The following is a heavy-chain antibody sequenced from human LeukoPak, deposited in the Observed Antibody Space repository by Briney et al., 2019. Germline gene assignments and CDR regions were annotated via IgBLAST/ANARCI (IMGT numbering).Heavy chain of an antibody. J-gene: IGHJ4*02. CDR2: MNPNSGNT. Sequence: ASVKVSCKASGYTFNSYDINWVRQATGQGLEWMGWMNPNSGNTGYAQRFQGRVTMTGNTSISTAYMELSSLRSEDTAVYYCARVSGRGSSGYYLHFDDWGQGTLVTVSS. CDR1: GYTFNSYD. D-gene: IGHD3-22*01. V-gene: IGHV1-8*01. CDR3: ARVSGRGSSGYYLHFDD.